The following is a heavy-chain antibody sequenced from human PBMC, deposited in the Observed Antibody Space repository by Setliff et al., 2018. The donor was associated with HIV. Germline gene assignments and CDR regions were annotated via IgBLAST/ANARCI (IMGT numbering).Heavy chain of an antibody. CDR1: GFTFSSYG. CDR3: ARDNGRYFDRGWFDP. Sequence: GGSLRLSCAASGFTFSSYGIHWVRQAPGKGLEWVAFIRYTGSNKYYADSVKGRFTISRDNAENSLYLQMNSLRAEGTAVYYCARDNGRYFDRGWFDPWGQGALVTVSS. D-gene: IGHD3-9*01. J-gene: IGHJ5*02. CDR2: IRYTGSNK. V-gene: IGHV3-30*02.